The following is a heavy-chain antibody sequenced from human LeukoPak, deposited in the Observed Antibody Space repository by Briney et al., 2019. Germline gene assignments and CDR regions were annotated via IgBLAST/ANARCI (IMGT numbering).Heavy chain of an antibody. J-gene: IGHJ4*02. D-gene: IGHD6-13*01. V-gene: IGHV3-30*02. Sequence: GGSLRLSCAASGFNLRSYYMTWVRQAPGKGLEWVAFIHYDGSNNYYADSVKGRFTISRDNSKNTLYLQMNTLRADDTAVYYCAKDHGSSDWYYFDYWGQGTLVTASS. CDR3: AKDHGSSDWYYFDY. CDR1: GFNLRSYY. CDR2: IHYDGSNN.